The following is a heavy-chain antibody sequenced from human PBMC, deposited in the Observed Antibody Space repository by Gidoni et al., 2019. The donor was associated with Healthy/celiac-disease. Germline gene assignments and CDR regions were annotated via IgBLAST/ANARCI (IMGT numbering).Heavy chain of an antibody. Sequence: EVQLVESGGGLIQPGGSLRLSCAASGFTVSSNYMSWVRQAPGKGLEWVSVIYSGGSTYDADSVKGRFTISRDNSKNTLYLKRNSLRAEDTAVYYCASGATMESYYYGMDVWGQGTTVTVSS. D-gene: IGHD3-3*01. CDR3: ASGATMESYYYGMDV. CDR2: IYSGGST. CDR1: GFTVSSNY. V-gene: IGHV3-53*01. J-gene: IGHJ6*02.